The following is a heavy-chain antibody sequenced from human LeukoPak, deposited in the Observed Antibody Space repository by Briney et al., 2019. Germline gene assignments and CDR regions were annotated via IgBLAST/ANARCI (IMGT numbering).Heavy chain of an antibody. CDR2: INQGGSDK. D-gene: IGHD2-2*01. J-gene: IGHJ6*03. V-gene: IGHV3-7*01. CDR3: AGQDIVVVSAAPAHMDV. Sequence: GGSLRLSCVASGFTFSSYWMSWVRQAPGKGLEWVANINQGGSDKSYVDSVKGRFTISRDNAKNSLYLQMNSLRAEDTAVYYCAGQDIVVVSAAPAHMDVWGKGTTVTVSS. CDR1: GFTFSSYW.